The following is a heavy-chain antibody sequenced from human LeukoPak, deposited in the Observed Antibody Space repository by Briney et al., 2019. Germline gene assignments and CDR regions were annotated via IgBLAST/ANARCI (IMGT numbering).Heavy chain of an antibody. CDR1: GFTFTNHA. J-gene: IGHJ4*02. CDR3: ARGDGWFGELLNFDN. Sequence: GGSLRLSCAASGFTFTNHAMTWVRQAPGKGLEWVSYISSSSSTIYYADSVKGRFTISRDNAKNSLYLQMNSLRDEDTAVYYCARGDGWFGELLNFDNWGQGTLVTVSS. V-gene: IGHV3-48*02. CDR2: ISSSSSTI. D-gene: IGHD3-10*01.